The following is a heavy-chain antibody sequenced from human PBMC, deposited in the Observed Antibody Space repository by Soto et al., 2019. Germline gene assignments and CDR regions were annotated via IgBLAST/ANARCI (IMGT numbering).Heavy chain of an antibody. CDR2: IYYSGST. CDR3: AREKVRGVIIVDY. J-gene: IGHJ4*02. CDR1: GGSISSGDYY. V-gene: IGHV4-30-4*01. Sequence: PSETLSLTCTVSGGSISSGDYYWIWIRQPPGKGLEWIGYIYYSGSTYYNPSLKSRVTISVDTSKNQFSLKLSSVTAADTAVYYCAREKVRGVIIVDYWGQGTLVTVSS. D-gene: IGHD3-10*01.